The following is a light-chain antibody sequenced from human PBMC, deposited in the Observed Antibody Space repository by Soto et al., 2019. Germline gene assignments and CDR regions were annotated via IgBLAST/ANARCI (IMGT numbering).Light chain of an antibody. Sequence: DIVMIQSPLSLPVTPGEPASISCRSSQSLLHNNGYNYLDWYLQKPGQSPQLLIYLGSNRASGVPDRFSGSGSGTAFTLKISRVEAEDVGVYYCMQALQTPWTFGQGTKVEIK. V-gene: IGKV2-28*01. CDR2: LGS. CDR3: MQALQTPWT. J-gene: IGKJ1*01. CDR1: QSLLHNNGYNY.